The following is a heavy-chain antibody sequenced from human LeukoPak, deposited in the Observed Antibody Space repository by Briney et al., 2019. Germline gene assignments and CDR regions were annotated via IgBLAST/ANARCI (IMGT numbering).Heavy chain of an antibody. J-gene: IGHJ3*02. CDR3: ARPRGEFHYYAFDI. CDR2: IYYSGNT. CDR1: GGSISSYY. D-gene: IGHD3-16*01. V-gene: IGHV4-59*08. Sequence: PSETLSLTCTVSGGSISSYYWSWIRQPPGKGLDWIGYIYYSGNTNYNPSLKSRVTMSVDTSKNQLSLKLSSVTAADTAVYYCARPRGEFHYYAFDIWGHGTMVIVSS.